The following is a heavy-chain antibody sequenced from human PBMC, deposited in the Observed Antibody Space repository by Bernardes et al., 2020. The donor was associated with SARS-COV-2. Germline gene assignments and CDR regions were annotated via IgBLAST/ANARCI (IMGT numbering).Heavy chain of an antibody. CDR2: LYFSGST. V-gene: IGHV4-39*01. D-gene: IGHD1-26*01. CDR1: DDSISSDSYY. CDR3: ARHGRWELLWPFDY. Sequence: EPVSFTYSVADDSISSDSYYWGCIRQPPGKGLEWIGSLYFSGSTYYNPSLKSRVTISVDISKNQFSLKLTSVTAADTALYYCARHGRWELLWPFDYWGQGTLVTVSS. J-gene: IGHJ4*02.